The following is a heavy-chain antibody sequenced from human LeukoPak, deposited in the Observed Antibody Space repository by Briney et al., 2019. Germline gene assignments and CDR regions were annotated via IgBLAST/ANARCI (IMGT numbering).Heavy chain of an antibody. CDR3: ARDLQRYFDWLLGEGGY. Sequence: PGGSLRLSCAASGFTFSSYSMNWVRQAPGKGLEWVSSISSSSSYIYYADSVKGRFTISRDNAKNSLYLQMNSLRAEDTAVYHCARDLQRYFDWLLGEGGYWGQGTLVTVSS. V-gene: IGHV3-21*01. J-gene: IGHJ4*02. D-gene: IGHD3-9*01. CDR1: GFTFSSYS. CDR2: ISSSSSYI.